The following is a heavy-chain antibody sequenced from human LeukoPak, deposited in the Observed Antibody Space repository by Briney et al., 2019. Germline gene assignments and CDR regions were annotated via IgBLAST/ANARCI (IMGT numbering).Heavy chain of an antibody. V-gene: IGHV1-8*02. CDR2: MNPNSGNT. CDR3: ARDRQRYFDWCDY. D-gene: IGHD3-9*01. J-gene: IGHJ4*02. CDR1: GYTFTSYD. Sequence: ASVKVSCKASGYTFTSYDINWVRQATGQGLEWMGWMNPNSGNTGYAQKFQGRVTMTRDMSTSTVYMELSSLRSDDTAVYYCARDRQRYFDWCDYWGQGTLVTVSS.